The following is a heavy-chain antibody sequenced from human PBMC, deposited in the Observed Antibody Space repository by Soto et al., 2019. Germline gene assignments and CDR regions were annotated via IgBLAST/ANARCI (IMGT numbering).Heavy chain of an antibody. D-gene: IGHD6-19*01. Sequence: GGSLRLSCAVSGFTLTTYSMNWVRQAPGKGLEWISFINKNGFTIYYADSVKGRFTISRDYAKNSLYLQMDSLRHEDTAVYYCARGAVTGTSLFDYWGLGTLVTVPQ. V-gene: IGHV3-48*02. J-gene: IGHJ4*02. CDR1: GFTLTTYS. CDR2: INKNGFTI. CDR3: ARGAVTGTSLFDY.